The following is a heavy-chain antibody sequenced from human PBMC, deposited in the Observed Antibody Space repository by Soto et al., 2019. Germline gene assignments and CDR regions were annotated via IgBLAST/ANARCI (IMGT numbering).Heavy chain of an antibody. J-gene: IGHJ3*02. CDR2: IYPGDSDT. CDR1: GYSFTNSW. D-gene: IGHD3-10*01. CDR3: ARPRLYYYGSGSYYGDAFDI. V-gene: IGHV5-51*01. Sequence: EVQLVQSGAEVKKPGESLKISCKGSGYSFTNSWIGWVRQMPGKGLEWMGIIYPGDSDTKYSPSFQGQVTISADKSISTAYLQWSSLKASDTAIYYCARPRLYYYGSGSYYGDAFDIWGQGTMVTVSS.